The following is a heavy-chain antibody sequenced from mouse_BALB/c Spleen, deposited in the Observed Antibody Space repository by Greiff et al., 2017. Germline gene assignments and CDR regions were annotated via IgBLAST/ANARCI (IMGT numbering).Heavy chain of an antibody. V-gene: IGHV5-6*01. J-gene: IGHJ2*01. CDR3: ARQYGNYGEDYFDY. D-gene: IGHD2-10*02. Sequence: EVKVVESGGDLVKPGGSLKLSCAASGFTFSSYGMSWVRQTPDKRLEWVATISSGGSYTYYPDSVKGRFTISRDNAKNTLYLQMSSLKSEDTAMYYCARQYGNYGEDYFDYWGQGTTLTVSS. CDR1: GFTFSSYG. CDR2: ISSGGSYT.